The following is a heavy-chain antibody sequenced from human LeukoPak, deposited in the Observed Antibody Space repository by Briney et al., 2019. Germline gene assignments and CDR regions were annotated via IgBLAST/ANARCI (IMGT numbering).Heavy chain of an antibody. CDR1: GFTLSSYW. CDR2: LKQDGSEK. Sequence: GGSVRLSYAASGFTLSSYWMSWVGQAAGKGLAWLANLKQDGSEKYYVGSVKGRFTISRDNAKNSLYLQMNSLRAEDTAVYYCARDVEGSGSYYTDYYYGMDVWGQGTTVTVSS. V-gene: IGHV3-7*01. D-gene: IGHD3-10*01. J-gene: IGHJ6*02. CDR3: ARDVEGSGSYYTDYYYGMDV.